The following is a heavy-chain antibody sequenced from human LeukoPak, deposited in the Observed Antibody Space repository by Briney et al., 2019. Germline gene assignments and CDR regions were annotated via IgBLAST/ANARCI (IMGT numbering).Heavy chain of an antibody. CDR1: GGSISSYY. Sequence: PSETLSLTCTVSGGSISSYYWSWIRQPPGKGLEWIGYIYYSGSTNYNPSLKSRVTISVDTSKNQFSLKLSSVTAADTAVYYCARGWDYYGSGSLDYWGQGTLVTVSS. D-gene: IGHD3-10*01. CDR2: IYYSGST. J-gene: IGHJ4*02. V-gene: IGHV4-59*12. CDR3: ARGWDYYGSGSLDY.